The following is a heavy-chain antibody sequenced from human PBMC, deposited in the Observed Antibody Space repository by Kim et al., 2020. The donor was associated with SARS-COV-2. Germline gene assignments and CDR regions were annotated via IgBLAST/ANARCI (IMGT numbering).Heavy chain of an antibody. V-gene: IGHV4-31*03. D-gene: IGHD6-13*01. CDR1: GGSISSGGYY. CDR2: IYYSGST. CDR3: ARDRPRRARISWGHDAFDI. J-gene: IGHJ3*02. Sequence: SETLSLTCTVSGGSISSGGYYWSWIRQHPGKGLEWIGYIYYSGSTYYNPSLKSRVTISVDTSKNQFSLKLSSVTAADTAVYYCARDRPRRARISWGHDAFDIWGQGTMVTVSS.